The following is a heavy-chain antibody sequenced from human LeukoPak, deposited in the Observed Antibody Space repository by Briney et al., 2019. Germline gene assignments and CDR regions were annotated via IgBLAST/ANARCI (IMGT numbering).Heavy chain of an antibody. Sequence: SETLSLTCTVSGGSISSCYWSWIRQPAGKGLEWIGRIYTSGSTNYNPSLKSRVTMSVDTSKNQFSLKLSSVTAADTAVYYCARLAVAGTGGNYYYGMDVWGQGTTVTVSS. D-gene: IGHD6-19*01. J-gene: IGHJ6*02. CDR2: IYTSGST. CDR1: GGSISSCY. V-gene: IGHV4-4*07. CDR3: ARLAVAGTGGNYYYGMDV.